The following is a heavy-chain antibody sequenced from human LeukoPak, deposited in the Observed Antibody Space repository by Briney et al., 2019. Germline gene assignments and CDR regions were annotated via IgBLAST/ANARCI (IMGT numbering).Heavy chain of an antibody. CDR3: ARGADTAMGAAFDI. D-gene: IGHD5-18*01. CDR1: GFTFSSYA. J-gene: IGHJ3*02. V-gene: IGHV3-30*04. Sequence: GGSLRLSCAASGFTFSSYAMHWVRQAPGKGLEWVAVISYDGSNKYYADSVKGRFTISRDNSKNTLYLQINSLRAEDTAVYYCARGADTAMGAAFDIWGQGTMVTVSS. CDR2: ISYDGSNK.